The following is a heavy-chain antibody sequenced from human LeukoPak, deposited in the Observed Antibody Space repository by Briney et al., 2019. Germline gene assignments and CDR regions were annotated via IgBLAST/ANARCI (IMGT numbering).Heavy chain of an antibody. CDR3: AKGNWNKLEVFDY. Sequence: GGSLRLSCAASGFIFSNYAMSWVRQAPGKGLEWVSGIRSSGDSTYYADSVKGRFTISRDNSKNTLYLQMNSLGAEDTALYYCAKGNWNKLEVFDYWGQGTLVTVSS. CDR1: GFIFSNYA. V-gene: IGHV3-23*01. J-gene: IGHJ4*02. D-gene: IGHD1/OR15-1a*01. CDR2: IRSSGDST.